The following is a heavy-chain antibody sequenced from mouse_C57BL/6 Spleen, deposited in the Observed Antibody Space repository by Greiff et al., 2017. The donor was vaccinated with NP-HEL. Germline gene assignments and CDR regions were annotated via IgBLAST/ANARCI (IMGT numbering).Heavy chain of an antibody. J-gene: IGHJ3*01. CDR3: ATPIYYDYDGFAY. CDR1: GFSLTSYG. Sequence: VKLMESGPGLVQPSQSLSITCTVSGFSLTSYGVHWVRQSPGKGLEWLGVIWRGGSTDYNAAFMSRLSITKDNSKSQVFFKMNSLQADDTAIYYCATPIYYDYDGFAYWGQGTLVTVSA. CDR2: IWRGGST. D-gene: IGHD2-4*01. V-gene: IGHV2-5*01.